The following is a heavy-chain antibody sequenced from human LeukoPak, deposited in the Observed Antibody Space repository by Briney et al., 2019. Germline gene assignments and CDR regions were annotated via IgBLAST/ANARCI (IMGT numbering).Heavy chain of an antibody. CDR2: ISSSSSTI. CDR1: GFTFSSYS. Sequence: PGGSLRLSCAASGFTFSSYSMNWVRQAPGKGLEWVSYISSSSSTIYYADSVKGRFTISRDNAKNSLYLQMNSLRAEDTAVYYCARRKYSYGPHYYYYYMDVWGKGTTVTVSS. J-gene: IGHJ6*03. D-gene: IGHD5-18*01. CDR3: ARRKYSYGPHYYYYYMDV. V-gene: IGHV3-48*01.